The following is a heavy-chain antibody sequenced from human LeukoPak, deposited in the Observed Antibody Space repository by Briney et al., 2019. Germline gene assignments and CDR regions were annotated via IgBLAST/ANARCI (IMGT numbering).Heavy chain of an antibody. Sequence: GGALKIFCKGSGYSFSSYWVGWVRPMPGKGLEGVGIIYPWGSDTRYSPSFQGQVTISADKSISTAYLQWSSLKASDTAMYYCARRNMGSVRAKGRGNWFDPWGQGTLVTVSS. CDR1: GYSFSSYW. D-gene: IGHD3-10*01. J-gene: IGHJ5*02. CDR3: ARRNMGSVRAKGRGNWFDP. CDR2: IYPWGSDT. V-gene: IGHV5-51*01.